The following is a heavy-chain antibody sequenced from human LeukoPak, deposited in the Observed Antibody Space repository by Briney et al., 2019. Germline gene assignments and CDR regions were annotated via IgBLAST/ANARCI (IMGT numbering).Heavy chain of an antibody. J-gene: IGHJ4*02. Sequence: GGSLRLSCAASGFTFSSYGMHWVRQAPGKGLEWVAVIWYDGSNKYYADSVKGRFTISRDNSKNTLYLQMNSLRGEDTAVYYCASYYDFWSAYSIWGQGTLVTVSS. V-gene: IGHV3-33*01. CDR1: GFTFSSYG. CDR3: ASYYDFWSAYSI. D-gene: IGHD3-3*01. CDR2: IWYDGSNK.